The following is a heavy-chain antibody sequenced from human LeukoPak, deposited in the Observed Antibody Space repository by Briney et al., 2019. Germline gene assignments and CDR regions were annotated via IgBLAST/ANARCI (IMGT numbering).Heavy chain of an antibody. CDR2: INSDGSST. CDR1: GFTFSSYW. V-gene: IGHV3-74*01. CDR3: AKDYYDSSFGY. Sequence: PGGSLRLSCGASGFTFSSYWMHWVRQAPGQGLVWVSRINSDGSSTSYADSVKGRFTICRDNAKNTLDLQMNSLRAEDTAVYYCAKDYYDSSFGYWGQGTLVTVSS. D-gene: IGHD3-10*01. J-gene: IGHJ4*02.